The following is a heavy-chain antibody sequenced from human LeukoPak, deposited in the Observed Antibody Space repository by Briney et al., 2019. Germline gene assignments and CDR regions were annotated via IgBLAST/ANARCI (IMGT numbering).Heavy chain of an antibody. D-gene: IGHD3-10*01. J-gene: IGHJ4*02. Sequence: GGSLRLSCAASRSTFSSYWMTWVRQAPGKGLEWVANINQDGSEKNYVDSVKGRFTISRDNAKNSLYLQMNSLRAEDTAVYYCARGYYGSGSYYTAYWGQGTLVTVSS. CDR3: ARGYYGSGSYYTAY. CDR2: INQDGSEK. CDR1: RSTFSSYW. V-gene: IGHV3-7*04.